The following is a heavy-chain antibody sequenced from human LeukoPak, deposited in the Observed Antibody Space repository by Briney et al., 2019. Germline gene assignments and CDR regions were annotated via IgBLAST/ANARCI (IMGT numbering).Heavy chain of an antibody. Sequence: GGSLRLSCAASGFTFSSYAMSWVRQAPGKGLEWVSAISGSGGSTYYADSVKGRFTISRDNSKNTLYLQMNSLRAEDTAVYYCAKVRARDTAMAKYYFDYWGQGTLVTVSS. V-gene: IGHV3-23*01. J-gene: IGHJ4*02. CDR3: AKVRARDTAMAKYYFDY. CDR1: GFTFSSYA. CDR2: ISGSGGST. D-gene: IGHD5-18*01.